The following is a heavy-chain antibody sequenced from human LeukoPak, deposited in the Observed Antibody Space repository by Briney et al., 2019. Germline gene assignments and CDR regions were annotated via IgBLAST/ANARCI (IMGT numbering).Heavy chain of an antibody. J-gene: IGHJ4*02. V-gene: IGHV3-30-3*01. Sequence: GGSLRLSCAASGFTFSNYAMHWVCQAPGKGLEWMAVISYDGDNEYYTDSVKGRFTISRDNSKNTLYLQINSLRAEDTAVYYCAREEGGYDSNDFDYWGQGTLVTVSS. CDR1: GFTFSNYA. CDR2: ISYDGDNE. CDR3: AREEGGYDSNDFDY. D-gene: IGHD5-12*01.